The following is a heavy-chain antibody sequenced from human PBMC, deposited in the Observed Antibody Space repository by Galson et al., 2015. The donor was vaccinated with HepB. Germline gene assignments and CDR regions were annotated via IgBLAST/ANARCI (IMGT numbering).Heavy chain of an antibody. Sequence: SVKVSCKASGYTFTSYAMNWVRQAPGQGLEWMGWINTNTGNPTYAQGFTGRFVFSLDTSVSTAYLQISSLKAEDTAVYYCARALREDYIWGSYRPTDAFDIWGQGTMVTVSS. J-gene: IGHJ3*02. V-gene: IGHV7-4-1*02. CDR3: ARALREDYIWGSYRPTDAFDI. D-gene: IGHD3-16*02. CDR2: INTNTGNP. CDR1: GYTFTSYA.